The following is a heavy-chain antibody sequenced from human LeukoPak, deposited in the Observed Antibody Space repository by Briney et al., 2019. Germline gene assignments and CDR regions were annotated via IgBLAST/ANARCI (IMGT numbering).Heavy chain of an antibody. J-gene: IGHJ3*02. CDR1: GGSISSRSYY. V-gene: IGHV4-39*07. CDR3: ARGYCSSTSCPFKSDAFDI. CDR2: IYYSGST. D-gene: IGHD2-2*01. Sequence: SETLSLTCTVSGGSISSRSYYWGWIRQPPGKGLEWIGSIYYSGSTYYNPSLKSRVTISVDTSKNQFSLKLSSVTAADTAVYYCARGYCSSTSCPFKSDAFDIWGQGTMVTVSS.